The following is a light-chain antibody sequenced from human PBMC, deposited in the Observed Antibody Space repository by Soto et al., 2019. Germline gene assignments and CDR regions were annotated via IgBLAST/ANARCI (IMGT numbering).Light chain of an antibody. J-gene: IGLJ3*02. CDR1: SNDVGGYKY. CDR2: EVT. CDR3: TSSTSSRTWV. V-gene: IGLV2-14*01. Sequence: QSALTQPASVSGSPGQSITISCTGTSNDVGGYKYVSWYQQHPGMAPKLMIYEVTNRPSGISNRFSGSKSGNTASLTISGLQADGEATYYCTSSTSSRTWVFGGGTKLAVL.